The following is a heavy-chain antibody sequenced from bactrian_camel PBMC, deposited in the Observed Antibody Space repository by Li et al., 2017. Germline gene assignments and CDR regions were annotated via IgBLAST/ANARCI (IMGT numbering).Heavy chain of an antibody. CDR3: TACGYGSRSYRY. D-gene: IGHD6*01. V-gene: IGHV3S57*01. Sequence: HVQLVESGGRIGAAWRVSETLPCRDWIQLQELLYGLVPPGSGKEREGVAAIDSYGSTYYTDSVKGRFALSIDHAKATLYLQMNSLKPEDTAMYVCTACGYGSRSYRYWGQGTQVTVS. CDR2: IDSYGST. J-gene: IGHJ4*01. CDR1: IQLQELL.